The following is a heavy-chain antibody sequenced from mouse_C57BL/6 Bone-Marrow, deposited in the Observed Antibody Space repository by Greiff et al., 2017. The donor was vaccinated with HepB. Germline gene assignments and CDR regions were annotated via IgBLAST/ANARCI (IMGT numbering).Heavy chain of an antibody. CDR3: APYYYGSSYYFDY. Sequence: QVQLKESGAELARPGASVKLSCKASGYTFTSYGISWVKQRTGQGLEWIGEIYPRSGNTYYNEKFKGKATLTADKSSSTAYMELRSLTSEDSAVYFWAPYYYGSSYYFDYWGQGTTLTVSS. V-gene: IGHV1-81*01. CDR1: GYTFTSYG. J-gene: IGHJ2*01. CDR2: IYPRSGNT. D-gene: IGHD1-1*01.